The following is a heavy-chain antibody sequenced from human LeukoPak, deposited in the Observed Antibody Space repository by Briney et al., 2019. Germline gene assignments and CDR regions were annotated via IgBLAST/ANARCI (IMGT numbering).Heavy chain of an antibody. J-gene: IGHJ4*02. Sequence: GGSLRLSCAASGFTFSSHGMHWVRQAPGKGLEWVAVISYDGSNKYYADSVKGRFTISRDNSKNTLYLQMNSLRAEDTAVYYCAKTLTAMVTGGDFDYWGQGTLVTVSS. V-gene: IGHV3-30*18. D-gene: IGHD5-18*01. CDR2: ISYDGSNK. CDR3: AKTLTAMVTGGDFDY. CDR1: GFTFSSHG.